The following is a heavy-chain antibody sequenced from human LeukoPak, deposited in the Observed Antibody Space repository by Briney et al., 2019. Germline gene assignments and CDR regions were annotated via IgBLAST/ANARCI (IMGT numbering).Heavy chain of an antibody. V-gene: IGHV4-39*01. Sequence: SETLSLTCTVSGGSISSSSHYWGWIRQPPGKGLEWIGDISYSGSTYYNPSLKSRVTISADTPKNQFSLKLSSVTATDTAVYYCASGGSSSWYRWFDPWGQGTLVTVSS. CDR3: ASGGSSSWYRWFDP. D-gene: IGHD6-13*01. CDR2: ISYSGST. CDR1: GGSISSSSHY. J-gene: IGHJ5*02.